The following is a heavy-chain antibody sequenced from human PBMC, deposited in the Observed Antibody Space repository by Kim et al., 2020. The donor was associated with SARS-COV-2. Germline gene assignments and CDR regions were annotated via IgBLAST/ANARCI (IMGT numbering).Heavy chain of an antibody. J-gene: IGHJ4*02. CDR3: ARDRGWLTFYY. D-gene: IGHD3-9*01. Sequence: GGSLRLSCAASGFTFNNNWMNWVRQAPGKGLEWVAIINKDGTTKNDVASVKGHFTTTRDNSKNSLYLQMNSLSAEDTAVYYCARDRGWLTFYYWGLGTLVTVSS. CDR1: GFTFNNNW. V-gene: IGHV3-7*01. CDR2: INKDGTTK.